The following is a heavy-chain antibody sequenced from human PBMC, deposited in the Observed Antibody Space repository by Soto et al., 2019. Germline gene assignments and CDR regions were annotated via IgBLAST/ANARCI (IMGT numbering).Heavy chain of an antibody. CDR3: ARDGSFGVVITTTFDY. Sequence: GGSLRLSCAASGFTFSSYWMSWVRQAPGKGLEWVAKIKQDGSEKYYVDCVKGRFTISGDNAKNSLCLQMNSLRAEDTAVYYCARDGSFGVVITTTFDYWGQGTLVTVSS. D-gene: IGHD3-3*01. V-gene: IGHV3-7*01. CDR1: GFTFSSYW. CDR2: IKQDGSEK. J-gene: IGHJ4*02.